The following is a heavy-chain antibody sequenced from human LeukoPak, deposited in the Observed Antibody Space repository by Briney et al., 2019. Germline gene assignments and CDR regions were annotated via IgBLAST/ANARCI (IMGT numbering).Heavy chain of an antibody. CDR2: IRYDGSNK. CDR3: AKDGYSSSWPPDYYMDV. CDR1: GFTFSSYG. J-gene: IGHJ6*03. D-gene: IGHD6-13*01. Sequence: GGSLRLSCAASGFTFSSYGMHWVRQAPGKGLEWVAFIRYDGSNKYYADSVKGRFTISRDNSKNTLYLQMNSLRAEDTAVYYCAKDGYSSSWPPDYYMDVRGKGTTVTVSS. V-gene: IGHV3-30*02.